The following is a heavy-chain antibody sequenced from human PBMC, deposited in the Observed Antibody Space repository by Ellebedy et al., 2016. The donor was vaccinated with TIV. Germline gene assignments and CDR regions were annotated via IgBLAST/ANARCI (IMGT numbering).Heavy chain of an antibody. CDR1: GFAFSTYS. V-gene: IGHV3-21*03. D-gene: IGHD6-25*01. CDR2: ISGNTKYI. Sequence: PGGSLRLSCEASGFAFSTYSMIWVRQAPGKGLEWVSSISGNTKYIYYADSVKGRFTISRDNARNSMYLEMKSLRAEDTGVYDCARPGGQSSERKGSWGQGTMVTVSS. CDR3: ARPGGQSSERKGS. J-gene: IGHJ5*02.